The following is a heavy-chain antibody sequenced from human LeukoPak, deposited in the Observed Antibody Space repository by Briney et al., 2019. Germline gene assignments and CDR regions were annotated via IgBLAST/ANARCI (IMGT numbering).Heavy chain of an antibody. CDR1: GFTFSTYW. CDR2: IRPDGSEK. CDR3: AKRPSRIAAAGTNY. V-gene: IGHV3-7*03. D-gene: IGHD6-13*01. J-gene: IGHJ4*02. Sequence: GGSLRLSCAASGFTFSTYWMSWVRQAPGKGLEWVANIRPDGSEKYYVDSVKGRFTISRDNAKNSLYLQMNSLRAEDTAVYYCAKRPSRIAAAGTNYWGQGTLVTVSS.